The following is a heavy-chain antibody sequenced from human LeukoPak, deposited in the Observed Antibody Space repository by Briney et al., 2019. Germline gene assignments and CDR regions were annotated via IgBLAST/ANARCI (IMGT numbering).Heavy chain of an antibody. CDR3: ARWVVTAADIDY. J-gene: IGHJ4*02. Sequence: GGSLRLSCAASGFTFSSHGMHWFRQAPGKGLEWVAVISYDGSKNYYAESVKGRFTISRDNAMNTLYLQMNSLRAEDTAVYYCARWVVTAADIDYWGQGTLVTVSS. V-gene: IGHV3-30*03. CDR2: ISYDGSKN. CDR1: GFTFSSHG. D-gene: IGHD2-15*01.